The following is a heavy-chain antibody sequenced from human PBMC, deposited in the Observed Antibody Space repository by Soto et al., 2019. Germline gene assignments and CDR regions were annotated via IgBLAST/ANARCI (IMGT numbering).Heavy chain of an antibody. CDR1: GYTFTSYD. D-gene: IGHD2-21*01. Sequence: QVQLVQSGAEVKKPGASVKVSCKASGYTFTSYDINWVRQATGQGLEWMGWMKPNSGNTGYAQKFQGRVTMTRNTSISTAYRELSSLRSEETAVYYCGRETYWGGDSSDYWGQGTLVTVSS. CDR3: GRETYWGGDSSDY. J-gene: IGHJ4*02. V-gene: IGHV1-8*01. CDR2: MKPNSGNT.